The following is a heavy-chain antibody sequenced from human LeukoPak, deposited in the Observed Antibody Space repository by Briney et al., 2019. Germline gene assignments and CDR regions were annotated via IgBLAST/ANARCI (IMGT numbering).Heavy chain of an antibody. V-gene: IGHV4-59*01. CDR2: IYYSGST. CDR1: GGSISSYY. J-gene: IGHJ4*02. D-gene: IGHD3-22*01. CDR3: ARDLGYYDSSGYYVHYFDY. Sequence: PSETLSLTCTVSGGSISSYYWSWIRQPPGKGLEWIGYIYYSGSTNYNPSLKSRVTISVDTSKNQFSLKLSSVTAADTAVYYCARDLGYYDSSGYYVHYFDYWGQGTLVTVSS.